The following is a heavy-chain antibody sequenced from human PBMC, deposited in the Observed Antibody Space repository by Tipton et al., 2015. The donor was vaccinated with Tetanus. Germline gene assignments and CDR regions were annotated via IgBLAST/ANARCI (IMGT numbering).Heavy chain of an antibody. J-gene: IGHJ6*02. CDR3: ARGSRYCSGGSCYSNWGFYYYGMDV. CDR1: GGSISSGGYY. V-gene: IGHV4-31*03. Sequence: TLSLTCTVSGGSISSGGYYWSWIRQHPGKGLEWIGYIYYSGSTYYNPSLKSRVTISVDTSKNQFSLKLSSVTAADTAVYYCARGSRYCSGGSCYSNWGFYYYGMDVWGQGTTVTVS. D-gene: IGHD2-15*01. CDR2: IYYSGST.